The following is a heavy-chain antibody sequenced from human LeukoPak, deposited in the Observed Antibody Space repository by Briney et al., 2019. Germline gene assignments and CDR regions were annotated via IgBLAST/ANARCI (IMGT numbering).Heavy chain of an antibody. Sequence: PGGCLRLSCAASGFTFSDYYMSWIRQAPGEGREWVSYISSSGSTIYYADSVKGRFTISRDNAKNSLYLQMNSLRAEDTAVYYCARGRRDGYNAPFDYWGQGTLVTVSS. CDR2: ISSSGSTI. CDR3: ARGRRDGYNAPFDY. V-gene: IGHV3-11*04. J-gene: IGHJ4*02. D-gene: IGHD5-24*01. CDR1: GFTFSDYY.